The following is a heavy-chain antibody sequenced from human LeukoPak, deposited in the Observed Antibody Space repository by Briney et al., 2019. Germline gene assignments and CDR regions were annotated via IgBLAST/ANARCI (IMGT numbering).Heavy chain of an antibody. Sequence: GTSLRLSCAASGFTFSSYVMHWVRQAPGKGLEFVSVVNGNGDTTYYTDSVKGRFTISRDNSKNTLYLQMSSLRAEDTAVYYCVGDQVDDTGYLRWGQGTRVTVSA. D-gene: IGHD3-9*01. V-gene: IGHV3-64D*06. J-gene: IGHJ4*02. CDR2: VNGNGDTT. CDR3: VGDQVDDTGYLR. CDR1: GFTFSSYV.